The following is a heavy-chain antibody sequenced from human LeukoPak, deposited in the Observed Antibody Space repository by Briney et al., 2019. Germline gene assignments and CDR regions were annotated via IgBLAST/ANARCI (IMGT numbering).Heavy chain of an antibody. CDR1: GFTFTNYA. V-gene: IGHV3-23*01. CDR3: AKREKGTTGRFFDY. D-gene: IGHD4-17*01. J-gene: IGHJ4*02. CDR2: ISEGVGNT. Sequence: GGSLRLSCAASGFTFTNYAMTWVRQAPGKGLEWVSGISEGVGNTYYADSVKGRFTISRDHSKNTLYLQMNSLRAEDMALYYCAKREKGTTGRFFDYWGQGTLVTVSS.